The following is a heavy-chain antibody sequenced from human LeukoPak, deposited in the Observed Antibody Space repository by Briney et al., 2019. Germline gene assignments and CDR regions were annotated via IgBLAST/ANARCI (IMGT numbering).Heavy chain of an antibody. D-gene: IGHD2-15*01. J-gene: IGHJ6*03. CDR3: AKGYCSGGSCHSGNYMDV. CDR1: GFTFDDYA. Sequence: GGSLRLSCAASGFTFDDYAMHWVRQAPGKGLEWVSLISWDGGSTYYADSVKGRFTISRDNSKNSLYLQMNSLRAEDTALYYCAKGYCSGGSCHSGNYMDVWGKGTTVTVSS. V-gene: IGHV3-43D*03. CDR2: ISWDGGST.